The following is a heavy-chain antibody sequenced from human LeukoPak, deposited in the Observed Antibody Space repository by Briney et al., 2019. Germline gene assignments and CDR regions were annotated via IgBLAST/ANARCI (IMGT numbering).Heavy chain of an antibody. CDR2: IYHSGST. J-gene: IGHJ6*03. V-gene: IGHV4-4*02. D-gene: IGHD3-10*01. Sequence: KSSETLSLTCAVSGGSISSSNWWSWVRQPPGKGLEWIGEIYHSGSTNYNPSLKSRVTISVDKSKNQFSLKLSSVTAADTAVYYCARYPVVRGVRYYYSNYMDVWGKGTTVTISS. CDR1: GGSISSSNW. CDR3: ARYPVVRGVRYYYSNYMDV.